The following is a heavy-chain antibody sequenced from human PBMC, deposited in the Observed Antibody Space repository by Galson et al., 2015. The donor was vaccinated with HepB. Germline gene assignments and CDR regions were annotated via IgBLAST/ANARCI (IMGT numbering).Heavy chain of an antibody. CDR2: ISGSGGST. V-gene: IGHV3-23*01. J-gene: IGHJ5*02. CDR1: GFTFSSYA. Sequence: SLRLSCAASGFTFSSYAMSWVRQAPGKGLEWVSAISGSGGSTYYADSVKGRFTISRDNSKNTLYLQMNSLRAEDTAVYYCAKHSPYSSSWYGWFDPWGQGTLVTVSS. D-gene: IGHD6-13*01. CDR3: AKHSPYSSSWYGWFDP.